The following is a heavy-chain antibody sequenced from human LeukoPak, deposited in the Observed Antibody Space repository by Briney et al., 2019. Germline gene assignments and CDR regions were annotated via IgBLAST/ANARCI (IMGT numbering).Heavy chain of an antibody. CDR2: IHNSGTT. Sequence: SETLSLTCAVYGGSFSGYFWSWIRQSSGKGLEWIGEIHNSGTTNYNPTLNSRVSISEDTSKNQFYLNLCSVTAADTAVYYCARRYYYNLGSFPFDFWGQGTLVTVSS. CDR1: GGSFSGYF. D-gene: IGHD3-10*01. V-gene: IGHV4-34*01. CDR3: ARRYYYNLGSFPFDF. J-gene: IGHJ4*02.